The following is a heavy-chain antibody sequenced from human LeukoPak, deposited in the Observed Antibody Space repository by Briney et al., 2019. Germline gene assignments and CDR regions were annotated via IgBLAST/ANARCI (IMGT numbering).Heavy chain of an antibody. Sequence: GGSLRLSCAASGFTFSSYAMSWVRQAPGKGLEWVSAISGSGGSTTYYADSVKGRFTISRDTSKNTLSLQMNSLRVEDTAVYYCAKDRGAYDAFDYWGQGTLVTVSS. CDR3: AKDRGAYDAFDY. D-gene: IGHD3-22*01. CDR2: ISGSGGSTT. J-gene: IGHJ4*02. V-gene: IGHV3-23*01. CDR1: GFTFSSYA.